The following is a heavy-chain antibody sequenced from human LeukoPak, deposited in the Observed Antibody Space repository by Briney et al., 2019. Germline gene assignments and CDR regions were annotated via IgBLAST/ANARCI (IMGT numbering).Heavy chain of an antibody. Sequence: SVKVSCKASGGTFISYAISWVRQAPGQGLEWMGRIIPIFGTANYAQKFQGRVTITTDESTSTAYMELSSLRSEDTAVYYCARSSHKYSTFDYWGQGTLVTVSS. CDR1: GGTFISYA. CDR3: ARSSHKYSTFDY. V-gene: IGHV1-69*05. CDR2: IIPIFGTA. D-gene: IGHD5-18*01. J-gene: IGHJ4*02.